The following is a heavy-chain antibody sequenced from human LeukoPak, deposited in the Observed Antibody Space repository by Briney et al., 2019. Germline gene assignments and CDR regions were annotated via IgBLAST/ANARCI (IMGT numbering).Heavy chain of an antibody. D-gene: IGHD4-17*01. V-gene: IGHV1-2*06. Sequence: ASVKVSCKASGYTFTGYYMHWVRQAPGQGLEWMGRINPNSGGTNYAQKFQGRVTMTRDTSISTAYMEPSRLRSDDTAVYYCARDKPLRPHGMDVWGQGTTVTVSS. J-gene: IGHJ6*02. CDR3: ARDKPLRPHGMDV. CDR2: INPNSGGT. CDR1: GYTFTGYY.